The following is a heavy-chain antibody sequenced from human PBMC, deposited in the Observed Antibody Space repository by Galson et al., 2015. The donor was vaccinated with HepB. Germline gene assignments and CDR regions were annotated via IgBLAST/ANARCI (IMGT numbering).Heavy chain of an antibody. J-gene: IGHJ4*02. CDR2: IKQDGSEK. V-gene: IGHV3-7*03. Sequence: SLRLSCAASGFTFSSYWMSWVRQAPGKGLEWVANIKQDGSEKYYVDSVKGRFTISRDNAKNSLYLQMNSLRAEDTALYYCAKDKGYGDYGYEILDYWGQGTLVTVSS. D-gene: IGHD4-17*01. CDR1: GFTFSSYW. CDR3: AKDKGYGDYGYEILDY.